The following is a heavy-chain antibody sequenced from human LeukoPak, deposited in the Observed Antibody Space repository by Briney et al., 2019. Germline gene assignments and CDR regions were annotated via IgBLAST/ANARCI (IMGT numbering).Heavy chain of an antibody. V-gene: IGHV3-7*01. CDR1: GFSIRSSW. CDR2: MNEDGSGT. Sequence: GGSLRLSCAVSGFSIRSSWMSWVRQTPGKGLEWVADMNEDGSGTYYVDSVKGRFTVSRDNAKNSLYLQMSSLRAEDTAVYYCASDPAWGAIDYWGQGTLVTVSS. CDR3: ASDPAWGAIDY. D-gene: IGHD7-27*01. J-gene: IGHJ4*02.